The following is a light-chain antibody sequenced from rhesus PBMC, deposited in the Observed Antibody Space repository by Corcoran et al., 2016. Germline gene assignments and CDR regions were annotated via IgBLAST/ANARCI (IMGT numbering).Light chain of an antibody. CDR2: GVS. V-gene: IGLV2S7*01. CDR3: CSYTTSSTV. CDR1: SSDIGGYNY. J-gene: IGLJ6*01. Sequence: QSAPTQPPSVSGSPGQSVTISCTGTSSDIGGYNYVSWYQQYPGKAPKLMIYGVSNRPSGVSDRFSGSKSGNTASLTISGLQAEDEAEYCCCSYTTSSTVFGGGTKLTVL.